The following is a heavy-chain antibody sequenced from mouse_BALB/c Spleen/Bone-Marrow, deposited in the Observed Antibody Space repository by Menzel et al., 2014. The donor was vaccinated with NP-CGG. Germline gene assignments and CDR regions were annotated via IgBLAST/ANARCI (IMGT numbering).Heavy chain of an antibody. V-gene: IGHV3-2*02. D-gene: IGHD2-14*01. CDR3: ARGGYDDAVDY. CDR1: GYSITSDYA. CDR2: ISYSGST. Sequence: DVKLQESGPGLVKPSQSLSLTCTVTGYSITSDYAWNWIRQFPRNKLEWMGYISYSGSTSYNPSLKSRISITRDTSKNQFFLQLNSVTTEDTATYYCARGGYDDAVDYWGQGTSVTVSS. J-gene: IGHJ4*01.